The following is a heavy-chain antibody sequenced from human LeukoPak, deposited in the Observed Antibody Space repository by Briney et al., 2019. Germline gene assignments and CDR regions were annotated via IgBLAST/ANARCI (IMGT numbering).Heavy chain of an antibody. CDR2: IYSSGSA. Sequence: PSETLSFTCTVSGASINNNFWTWIRQPPGKGLEWIGYIYSSGSANYNPSLKSRVIISGDTSKNQISLNLTSVTAADTAVYFCARHRDYYDTWGHGTLVTVSS. CDR1: GASINNNF. D-gene: IGHD3-22*01. J-gene: IGHJ4*01. V-gene: IGHV4-59*08. CDR3: ARHRDYYDT.